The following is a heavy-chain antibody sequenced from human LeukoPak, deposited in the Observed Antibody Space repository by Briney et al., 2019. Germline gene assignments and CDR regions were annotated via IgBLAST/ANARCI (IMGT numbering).Heavy chain of an antibody. Sequence: ASVKVSCKASGYTFTSYGISWVRQAPGQGLEWMGRISAYNGNTNYAQKLQGRVTMTTDTSTSTAYMELRSLRSDDTAVYYCARESPCSSTSCYSSSPNWFDPWGQGTLVTVSS. V-gene: IGHV1-18*01. J-gene: IGHJ5*02. CDR1: GYTFTSYG. CDR2: ISAYNGNT. CDR3: ARESPCSSTSCYSSSPNWFDP. D-gene: IGHD2-2*02.